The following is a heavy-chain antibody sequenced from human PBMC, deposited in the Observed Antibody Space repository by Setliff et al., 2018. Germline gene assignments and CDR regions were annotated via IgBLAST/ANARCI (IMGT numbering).Heavy chain of an antibody. CDR2: IYYTGTA. D-gene: IGHD3-10*01. J-gene: IGHJ4*02. V-gene: IGHV4-39*01. Sequence: SETLSLTCTVSGDSISSTSYQWGWVHQPPGKGLEWIGSIYYTGTAYYNPSRKSRVTISVDTSKTQFSLQGTSLAATDTALYFCARHEFVGGYYGSVTYRHFDYWGQGILVTVSS. CDR3: ARHEFVGGYYGSVTYRHFDY. CDR1: GDSISSTSYQ.